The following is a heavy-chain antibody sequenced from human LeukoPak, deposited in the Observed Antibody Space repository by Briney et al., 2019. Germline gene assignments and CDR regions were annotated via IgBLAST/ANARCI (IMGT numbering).Heavy chain of an antibody. V-gene: IGHV1-2*02. CDR3: ARDDYYGGSGYSPDY. D-gene: IGHD3-22*01. CDR1: GYTFTGYY. Sequence: ASVKVSCKASGYTFTGYYMHWVRQAPGQGLEWMGWINPNSGGTNYAQKFQGRVTMTRDTSISTAYMELSRLRSDDTAVYYCARDDYYGGSGYSPDYWGQGTLVTVSS. CDR2: INPNSGGT. J-gene: IGHJ4*02.